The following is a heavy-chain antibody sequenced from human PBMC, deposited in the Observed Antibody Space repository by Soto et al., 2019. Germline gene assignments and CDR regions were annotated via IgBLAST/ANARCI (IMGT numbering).Heavy chain of an antibody. CDR3: ARNGYSSYSTYYYYYMVV. Sequence: ASVKVSCKDSGYTFTGYYMHWVRQAPGQGLEWMGWINPNSGGTNYAQKFQGWVTMTRDTSISTAYMELSRLRSDDTAVYYCARNGYSSYSTYYYYYMVVWGKGTTVTVS. J-gene: IGHJ6*03. D-gene: IGHD6-19*01. V-gene: IGHV1-2*04. CDR1: GYTFTGYY. CDR2: INPNSGGT.